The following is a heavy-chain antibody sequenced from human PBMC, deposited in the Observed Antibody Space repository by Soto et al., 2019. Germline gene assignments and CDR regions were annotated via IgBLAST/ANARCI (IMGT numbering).Heavy chain of an antibody. Sequence: ASVKVSCKASGYTFTSYAMHWVRQAPGQGLEWMGWINAANGDTGYSQKFQGRVTLTRDTSASTAYMELSSLRSEDTAVYYCARKDYYDSGVYYFDYWGQGTLVTVSS. CDR2: INAANGDT. D-gene: IGHD3-10*01. J-gene: IGHJ4*02. CDR3: ARKDYYDSGVYYFDY. V-gene: IGHV1-3*01. CDR1: GYTFTSYA.